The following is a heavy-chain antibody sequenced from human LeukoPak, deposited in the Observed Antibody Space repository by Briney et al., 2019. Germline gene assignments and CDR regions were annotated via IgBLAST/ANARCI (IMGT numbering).Heavy chain of an antibody. Sequence: GGSLRLSCAASGFTFSNYAMTWVRQAPGKGLEWVSSIHGPGAPTLYADSLEGRFTVSRDNSKNTLFLQMNSLRTEDTAIYYCAKDSFSNNSVLDAFDIWGQGTMVTVSS. V-gene: IGHV3-23*01. CDR2: IHGPGAPT. CDR1: GFTFSNYA. D-gene: IGHD6-19*01. J-gene: IGHJ3*02. CDR3: AKDSFSNNSVLDAFDI.